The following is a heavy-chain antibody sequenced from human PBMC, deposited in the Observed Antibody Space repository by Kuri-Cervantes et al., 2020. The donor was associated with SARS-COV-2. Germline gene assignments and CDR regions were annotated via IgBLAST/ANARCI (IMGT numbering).Heavy chain of an antibody. D-gene: IGHD3-22*01. CDR1: GFTFSSHA. V-gene: IGHV3-30-3*01. J-gene: IGHJ2*01. CDR3: AREYVYDTTGYFYGYFDL. Sequence: GGSLRLSCEVPGFTFSSHALHWVRQAPGKGLEWVAVISSDGGNKYYADSVRGRFTISRDNSKNTLYLRLNTLRAEDTAVYHCAREYVYDTTGYFYGYFDLWGRGTLVTVSS. CDR2: ISSDGGNK.